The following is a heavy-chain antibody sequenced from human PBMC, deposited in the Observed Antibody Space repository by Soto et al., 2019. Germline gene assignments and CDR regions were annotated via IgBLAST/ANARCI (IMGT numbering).Heavy chain of an antibody. V-gene: IGHV3-7*01. Sequence: PGGSLRLSCAASGFTFGSHWMSWVRQAPGKGLEWVANIKQDGSARYYVDSVKGRFTISRDNAKNSLYLQMNSLRAEDTAVYYCARGWYDILTGRHVGAFDIWGQGTQVTVSS. J-gene: IGHJ3*02. CDR2: IKQDGSAR. CDR1: GFTFGSHW. D-gene: IGHD3-9*01. CDR3: ARGWYDILTGRHVGAFDI.